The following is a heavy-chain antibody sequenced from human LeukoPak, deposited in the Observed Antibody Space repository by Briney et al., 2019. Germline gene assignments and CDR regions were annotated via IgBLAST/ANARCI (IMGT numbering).Heavy chain of an antibody. Sequence: TSETLSLTCSVSDDSITMYYWTWIRQPPGKGLEWIGYVDHTGSTNFNPSLKSRVTISVDTSKNQFSLKLSSVTAADTAVYYCARVVMASRALGLLWYFDLWGRGTLVTVSS. D-gene: IGHD3-16*02. J-gene: IGHJ2*01. V-gene: IGHV4-59*01. CDR3: ARVVMASRALGLLWYFDL. CDR1: DDSITMYY. CDR2: VDHTGST.